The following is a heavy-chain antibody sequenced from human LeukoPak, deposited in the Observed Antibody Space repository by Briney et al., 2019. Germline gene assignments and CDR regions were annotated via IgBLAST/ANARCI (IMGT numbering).Heavy chain of an antibody. CDR3: ARVGRTYYYDSSGYKNAFDI. CDR2: IYYSGST. D-gene: IGHD3-22*01. Sequence: SQTLSLTCTVSGGSISSGGYYWSWIRQHPGKGLEWIGYIYYSGSTYYNPSLKSRVTISVDTSKNQFSLKLSSVTAADTAVYYCARVGRTYYYDSSGYKNAFDIWGQGTMVAVSS. J-gene: IGHJ3*02. V-gene: IGHV4-31*03. CDR1: GGSISSGGYY.